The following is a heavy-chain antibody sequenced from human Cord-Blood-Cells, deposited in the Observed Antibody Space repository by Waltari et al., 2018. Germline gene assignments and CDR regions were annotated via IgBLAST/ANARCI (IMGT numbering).Heavy chain of an antibody. Sequence: EVQLVESGGGVIQPGGSLRLSCAASGFTVSSNYMSWVRQAPGKGLEWVSVIYSGGSTYYADSVKGRFTISRDNSKNTLYLQMNSLRAEDTAVYYCARDIRGGWNDAFDIWGQGTMVTVSS. CDR2: IYSGGST. D-gene: IGHD1-1*01. CDR3: ARDIRGGWNDAFDI. V-gene: IGHV3-53*01. J-gene: IGHJ3*02. CDR1: GFTVSSNY.